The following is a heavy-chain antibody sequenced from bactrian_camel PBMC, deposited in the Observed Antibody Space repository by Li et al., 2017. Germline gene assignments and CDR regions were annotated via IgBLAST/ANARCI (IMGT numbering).Heavy chain of an antibody. CDR1: GVTRSIKS. V-gene: IGHV3S54*01. CDR2: IYTGLGLDGT. J-gene: IGHJ4*01. Sequence: QLVESGGGSVQSGGSLRLSCAASGVTRSIKSIGWFRQSPGSKREGVASIYTGLGLDGTRYADSVKGRVTISRDYVKNTVYLQLNSLKTEDTAMYYCAKEGEAAGLGYIDYWGQGTQVTVS. CDR3: AKEGEAAGLGYIDY. D-gene: IGHD5*01.